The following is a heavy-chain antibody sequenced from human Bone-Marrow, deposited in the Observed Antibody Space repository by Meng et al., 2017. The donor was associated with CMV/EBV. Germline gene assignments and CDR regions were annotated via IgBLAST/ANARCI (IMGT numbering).Heavy chain of an antibody. D-gene: IGHD3-3*01. J-gene: IGHJ4*02. CDR3: ARRGDYGFWSAYHFDY. CDR2: IIPIFGTA. V-gene: IGHV1-69*05. Sequence: SVKVSCKASGGTFSSYAISWVRQAPGQGLEWMGGIIPIFGTANYAQKFQGRVTITTDESTSTAYMELSSLTSEDTAVYYCARRGDYGFWSAYHFDYWGQGTRVTVSS. CDR1: GGTFSSYA.